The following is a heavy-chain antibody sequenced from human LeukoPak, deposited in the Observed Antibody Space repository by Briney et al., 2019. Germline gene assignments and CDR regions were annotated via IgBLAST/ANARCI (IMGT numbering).Heavy chain of an antibody. CDR1: GGSIRSGGYY. CDR3: ARYLNYYGSGRVDY. D-gene: IGHD3-10*01. V-gene: IGHV4-31*03. CDR2: IYYSGST. J-gene: IGHJ4*02. Sequence: SSQTLSLTCTVSGGSIRSGGYYWSCIRQHPGKGLEWIGYIYYSGSTYYNPSLKSRVTISVDTSKNQFSLKLSSVTAADTAVYYCARYLNYYGSGRVDYWGQGTLVTVSS.